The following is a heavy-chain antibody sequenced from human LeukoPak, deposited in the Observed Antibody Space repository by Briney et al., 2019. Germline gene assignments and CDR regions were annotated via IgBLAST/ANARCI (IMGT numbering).Heavy chain of an antibody. CDR3: ARAATLRQWLPYFDQ. J-gene: IGHJ4*02. CDR1: GFTFSTYW. Sequence: GGSLRLSCAASGFTFSTYWMHWVRQAPGKGLVWVSRINTDGSATTYADSVKGRFTISRDNAKNTLYLEMNSLRAEDTAVYYCARAATLRQWLPYFDQWGQGTLVTVSS. CDR2: INTDGSAT. D-gene: IGHD5-12*01. V-gene: IGHV3-74*03.